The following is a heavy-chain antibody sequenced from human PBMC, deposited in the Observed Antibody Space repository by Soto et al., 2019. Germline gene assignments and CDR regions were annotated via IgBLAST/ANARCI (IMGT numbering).Heavy chain of an antibody. V-gene: IGHV1-2*04. J-gene: IGHJ4*02. CDR1: GYTFTGYY. Sequence: ASVKVSCKASGYTFTGYYMHWVRQAPGQGLEWMGWINPNSGGTNYAQKFQGWVTMTRDTSISTAYMELSRLRSDDTAVYYCARDIYYYDSSGYPVEYYFDYWGQGTLVTVSS. CDR3: ARDIYYYDSSGYPVEYYFDY. CDR2: INPNSGGT. D-gene: IGHD3-22*01.